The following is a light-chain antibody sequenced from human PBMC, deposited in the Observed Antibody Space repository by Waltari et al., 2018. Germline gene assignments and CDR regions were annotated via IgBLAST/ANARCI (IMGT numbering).Light chain of an antibody. CDR3: LQIYRTPYT. Sequence: TQSPDFQSVTPKEKVTITCRESQSVSAYLNWYQQKPGTAPKLLIYAASSLHSGVPSRFSGFGSGSGTDFTLTITSLQPEDFATYYCLQIYRTPYTFGQGTKLEIK. CDR1: QSVSAY. V-gene: IGKV1-39*01. CDR2: AAS. J-gene: IGKJ2*01.